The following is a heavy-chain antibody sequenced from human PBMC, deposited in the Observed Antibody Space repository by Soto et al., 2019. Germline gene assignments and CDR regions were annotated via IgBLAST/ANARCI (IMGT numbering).Heavy chain of an antibody. Sequence: PSETLSLTCAVYGGSFSGYYWSWIRQPPGKGLEWIGEINHSGSTNYHPSLKSRVTISVDTSKNQFSLKLSSVTAADTAVYYCARGASRRPYGSGSYYFDYWGQGTLVTVSS. V-gene: IGHV4-34*01. CDR1: GGSFSGYY. CDR2: INHSGST. CDR3: ARGASRRPYGSGSYYFDY. D-gene: IGHD3-10*01. J-gene: IGHJ4*02.